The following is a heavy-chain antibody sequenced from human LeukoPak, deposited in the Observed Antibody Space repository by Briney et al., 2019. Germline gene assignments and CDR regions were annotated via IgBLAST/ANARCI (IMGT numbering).Heavy chain of an antibody. CDR1: GGTFSSYA. D-gene: IGHD4-17*01. CDR3: ARGGTTTVTTTALYYYMDV. J-gene: IGHJ6*03. CDR2: IIPIFGTA. V-gene: IGHV1-69*13. Sequence: GASVKVSCKASGGTFSSYAISWVRQAPGQGLEWMGGIIPIFGTANYAQKFQGRVTITADESTSTAYMELSSLRSEDTAVYYCARGGTTTVTTTALYYYMDVWGKGTTLTVSS.